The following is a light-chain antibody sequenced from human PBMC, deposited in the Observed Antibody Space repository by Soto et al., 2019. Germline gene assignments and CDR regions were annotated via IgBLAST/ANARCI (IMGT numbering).Light chain of an antibody. J-gene: IGLJ1*01. V-gene: IGLV3-21*02. CDR1: DIASTS. CDR3: QVWDITNDHQV. CDR2: DDD. Sequence: SYELTQPPSVSVSPGQTATITCGAKDIASTSAHWYQQRPGQAPVLVVYDDDARPSGIPERFSGSNSGDTATLTISRVEPGDEADYYCQVWDITNDHQVFGTGPKVTVL.